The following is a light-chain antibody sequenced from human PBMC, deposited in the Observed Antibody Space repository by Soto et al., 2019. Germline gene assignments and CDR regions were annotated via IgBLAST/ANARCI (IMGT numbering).Light chain of an antibody. CDR3: QQYDTSPVI. V-gene: IGKV3-20*01. Sequence: EIVLTQSPGTLSLSPGEGATLSCRASQRVGSNYVAWYQQKPGQAPRVLIYGASFRAPGIPDRFSGSGSGTDFALTISRLEPEDFAVYYCQQYDTSPVIFGPGTTVDIK. CDR1: QRVGSNY. CDR2: GAS. J-gene: IGKJ3*01.